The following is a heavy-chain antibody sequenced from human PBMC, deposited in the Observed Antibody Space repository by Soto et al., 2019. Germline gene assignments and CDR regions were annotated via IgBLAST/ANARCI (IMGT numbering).Heavy chain of an antibody. D-gene: IGHD2-15*01. CDR3: AKDLRPNCSGGSCYDLRYYYYYGMDV. V-gene: IGHV3-30*18. Sequence: GGSLRLSCAASGFTFSSYGMHWVRQAPGKGLEWVAVISYDGSNKYYADSVKGRFTISRDNSKNTLYLQMNSLRAEDTAVYYCAKDLRPNCSGGSCYDLRYYYYYGMDVWGQGTTVTVSS. CDR2: ISYDGSNK. J-gene: IGHJ6*02. CDR1: GFTFSSYG.